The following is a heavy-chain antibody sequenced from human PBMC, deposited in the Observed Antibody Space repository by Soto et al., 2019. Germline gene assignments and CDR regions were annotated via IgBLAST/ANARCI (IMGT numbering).Heavy chain of an antibody. CDR3: ARVNFLNGYSEYYFDY. V-gene: IGHV3-66*01. Sequence: PGGSLRLSCAASGFTVSSPSMSWVRQAPGKGPEWVSLIYSGGSAYYADSVKGRFSISRDNSKNTLYLQVNSLSPEDTAVYYCARVNFLNGYSEYYFDYWGQGILVTVSS. J-gene: IGHJ4*02. D-gene: IGHD3-9*01. CDR1: GFTVSSPS. CDR2: IYSGGSA.